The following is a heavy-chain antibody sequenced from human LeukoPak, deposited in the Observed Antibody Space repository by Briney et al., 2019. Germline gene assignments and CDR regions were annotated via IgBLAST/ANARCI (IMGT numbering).Heavy chain of an antibody. CDR3: ARDVGNSNYYFYYGMDV. Sequence: GASVKVSCKASGYTFTSYAMHWVRQAPGQRLEWMGWINAGNGNAKYSQKFQGRVTMTRDTSTSTVYMELSSLRSEDTAVYYCARDVGNSNYYFYYGMDVWGQGTTVTVSS. V-gene: IGHV1-3*01. CDR1: GYTFTSYA. D-gene: IGHD2/OR15-2a*01. CDR2: INAGNGNA. J-gene: IGHJ6*02.